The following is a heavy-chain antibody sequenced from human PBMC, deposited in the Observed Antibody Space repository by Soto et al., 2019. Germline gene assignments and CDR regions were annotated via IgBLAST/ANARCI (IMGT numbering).Heavy chain of an antibody. D-gene: IGHD1-26*01. Sequence: QVQLQESGPGLVKPSETLSLTCTVSGGTISSWYWSWIRQPPGKGLEWIGYIYYSGSTNCNPPLKSRVTISLNTSKNQFSLKLSSVTAADTAVYYCARRYGSAIDYWGQGTLVTVSS. J-gene: IGHJ4*02. CDR1: GGTISSWY. CDR3: ARRYGSAIDY. V-gene: IGHV4-59*08. CDR2: IYYSGST.